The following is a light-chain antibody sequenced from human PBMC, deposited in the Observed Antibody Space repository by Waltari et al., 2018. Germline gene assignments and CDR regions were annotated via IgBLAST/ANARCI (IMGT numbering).Light chain of an antibody. Sequence: QSALTQPASVSGSPGQSITISCTGTSSDVGGYNYVSWYQQHPGKAPKLRIYVVIIRPSGVSKRFSVYKSGNPASVTISGLHAEDEADDYGSSYTSSITVLFGGWTKLTVL. CDR2: VVI. CDR1: SSDVGGYNY. V-gene: IGLV2-14*03. J-gene: IGLJ2*01. CDR3: SSYTSSITVL.